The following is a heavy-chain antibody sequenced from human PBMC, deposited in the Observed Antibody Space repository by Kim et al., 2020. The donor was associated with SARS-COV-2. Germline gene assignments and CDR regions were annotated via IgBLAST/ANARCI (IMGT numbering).Heavy chain of an antibody. J-gene: IGHJ5*02. Sequence: SETLSLTCTVSGGSISSYYWSWIRQPPGKGLEWIGYIYYSGSTNYNPSLKSRVTISVDTSKNQFSLKLSSVTAADTAVYYCARDRGYSYGIRLSWFDPWGQGTLVTVSS. CDR1: GGSISSYY. CDR2: IYYSGST. V-gene: IGHV4-59*01. D-gene: IGHD5-18*01. CDR3: ARDRGYSYGIRLSWFDP.